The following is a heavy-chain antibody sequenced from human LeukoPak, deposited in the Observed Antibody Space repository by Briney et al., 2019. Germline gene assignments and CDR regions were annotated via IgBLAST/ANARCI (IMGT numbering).Heavy chain of an antibody. CDR2: IYYSGST. J-gene: IGHJ4*02. CDR1: GGSISSGDYY. V-gene: IGHV4-30-4*08. Sequence: SQTLSLTCTVSGGSISSGDYYWSWIRQPPGKGLEWIGYIYYSGSTYYNPSLKSRVTISVDTSKNQFSLKLSSVTAADTAVYYCARDLRYRGYKPPAYYFDYWGQGTLVTVSS. D-gene: IGHD5-12*01. CDR3: ARDLRYRGYKPPAYYFDY.